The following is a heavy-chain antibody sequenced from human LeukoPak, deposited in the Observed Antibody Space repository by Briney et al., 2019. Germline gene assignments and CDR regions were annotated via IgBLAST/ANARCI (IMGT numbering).Heavy chain of an antibody. CDR1: GFTFSSYT. D-gene: IGHD2-2*01. CDR2: LTGSGGST. Sequence: GGSLRLSYAASGFTFSSYTMSWVRHAPGKGLEWVSALTGSGGSTFYTDSVKGRFTISRDNPKNTLYLQMNSLRAEDTAVYYCAKALFSQTSWFDPWGLGTLVTVSS. V-gene: IGHV3-23*01. J-gene: IGHJ5*02. CDR3: AKALFSQTSWFDP.